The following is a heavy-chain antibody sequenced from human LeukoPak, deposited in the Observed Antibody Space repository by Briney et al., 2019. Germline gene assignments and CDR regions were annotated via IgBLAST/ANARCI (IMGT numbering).Heavy chain of an antibody. D-gene: IGHD4-23*01. CDR2: ISSSGNTT. V-gene: IGHV3-11*04. CDR3: ANLNGGNDY. Sequence: GALRLSCAASGFTFSDYCMSWIRQAPGKGLECVSYISSSGNTTYHADSVKGRFTISRDNAKNSLYLQMSSLRAEDTAVYYCANLNGGNDYWGQGTLVTVSS. J-gene: IGHJ4*02. CDR1: GFTFSDYC.